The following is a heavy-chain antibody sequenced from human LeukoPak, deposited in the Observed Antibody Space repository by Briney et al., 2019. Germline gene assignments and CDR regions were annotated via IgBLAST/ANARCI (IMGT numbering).Heavy chain of an antibody. CDR3: ARDSPDGYCSSTSCLPSYGMDV. Sequence: ASVKVSCKASGYTFTGYYMHWVRQAPGQGFEWMGWINPNSGGTNYAQKFQGRVTMTRDTSISTAYMELSRLRSDDTAVYYCARDSPDGYCSSTSCLPSYGMDVWGQGTTVTVSS. J-gene: IGHJ6*02. CDR2: INPNSGGT. D-gene: IGHD2-2*03. CDR1: GYTFTGYY. V-gene: IGHV1-2*02.